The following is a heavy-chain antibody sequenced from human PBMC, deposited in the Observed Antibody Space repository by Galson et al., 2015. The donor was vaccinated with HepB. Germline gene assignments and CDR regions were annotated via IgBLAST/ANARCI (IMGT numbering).Heavy chain of an antibody. V-gene: IGHV1-69*06. D-gene: IGHD6-13*01. J-gene: IGHJ6*02. CDR2: IIPIFGTA. Sequence: SVKVSCKASGGTFSSYAISWVRQAPGQGLEWMGGIIPIFGTANYAQKFQGRVTITADKSTSTAYMELSSLRSEDTAVYYCARGKATAGAYYYGMDVWGQGTTVTVSS. CDR3: ARGKATAGAYYYGMDV. CDR1: GGTFSSYA.